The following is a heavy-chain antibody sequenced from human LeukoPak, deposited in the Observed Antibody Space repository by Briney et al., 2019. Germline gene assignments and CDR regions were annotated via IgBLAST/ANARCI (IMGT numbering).Heavy chain of an antibody. CDR3: AREKKCSGGSCYGDAFDL. V-gene: IGHV3-48*03. CDR2: ISSSDSST. CDR1: GFTFRSYE. D-gene: IGHD2-15*01. Sequence: PGGSLRLSCAASGFTFRSYEMNWVRQAPGKGLEWVSYISSSDSSTNYADSVKGRFTISRDKSKNTLYLQMNNLRAEDTAVYYCAREKKCSGGSCYGDAFDLWGQGTMVTVSS. J-gene: IGHJ3*01.